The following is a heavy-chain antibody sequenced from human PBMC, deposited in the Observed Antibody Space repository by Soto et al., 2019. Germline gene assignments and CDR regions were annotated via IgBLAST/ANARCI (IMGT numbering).Heavy chain of an antibody. CDR3: ASRNGYCSSTSCFDPYYYYGMDV. D-gene: IGHD2-2*03. CDR2: IIPIFGTA. J-gene: IGHJ6*02. Sequence: ASVKVSCKASGGTFSSYAISWVRQAPGQGLEWMGGIIPIFGTANYAQKFQGRVTITADESTSTAYMELSSLRSEDTAVYYCASRNGYCSSTSCFDPYYYYGMDVWGQGTTVTVSS. CDR1: GGTFSSYA. V-gene: IGHV1-69*13.